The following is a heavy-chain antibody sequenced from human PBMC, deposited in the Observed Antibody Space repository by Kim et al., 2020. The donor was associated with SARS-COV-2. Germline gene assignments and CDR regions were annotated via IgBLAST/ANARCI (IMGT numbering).Heavy chain of an antibody. CDR2: INSDGSST. CDR3: ARDHPSGSHSGVDYYYYGMDV. CDR1: GFTFSSYW. V-gene: IGHV3-74*01. J-gene: IGHJ6*02. Sequence: GGSLRLSCAASGFTFSSYWMHWVRQAPGKGLVWVSRINSDGSSTSYADSVKGRFTISRDNAKNTLYLQMNSLRAEDTAVYYCARDHPSGSHSGVDYYYYGMDVWGQGTTVTVSS. D-gene: IGHD1-26*01.